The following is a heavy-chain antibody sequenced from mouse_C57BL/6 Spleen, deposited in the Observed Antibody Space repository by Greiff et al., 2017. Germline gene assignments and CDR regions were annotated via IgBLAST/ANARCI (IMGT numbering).Heavy chain of an antibody. J-gene: IGHJ4*01. V-gene: IGHV7-3*01. CDR3: ARYDYYTPYAMDY. CDR2: IRNKANGYTT. Sequence: EVQGVESGGGLVQPGGSLSLSCAASGFTFTDYYMSWVRQPPGKALEWLGFIRNKANGYTTEYSASVKGRFTISRDKSQSILYLQMNTLRTEYSATYYLARYDYYTPYAMDYWGQGTSVTVSS. D-gene: IGHD2-12*01. CDR1: GFTFTDYY.